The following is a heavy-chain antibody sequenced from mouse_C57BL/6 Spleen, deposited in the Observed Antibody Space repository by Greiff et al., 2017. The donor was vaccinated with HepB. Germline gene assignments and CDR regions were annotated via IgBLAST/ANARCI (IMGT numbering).Heavy chain of an antibody. D-gene: IGHD2-3*01. Sequence: EVKVEESGGGLVKPGGSLKLSCAASGFTFSSYAMSWVRQTPEKRLEWVATISDGGSYTYYPDNVKGRFTISRDNAKNNLYLQMSHLKSEDTAMYYCARGGWLLAWFAYWGQGTLVTVSA. J-gene: IGHJ3*01. CDR1: GFTFSSYA. CDR2: ISDGGSYT. V-gene: IGHV5-4*03. CDR3: ARGGWLLAWFAY.